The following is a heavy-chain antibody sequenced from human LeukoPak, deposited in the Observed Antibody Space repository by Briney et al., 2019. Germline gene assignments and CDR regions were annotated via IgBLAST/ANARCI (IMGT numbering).Heavy chain of an antibody. Sequence: SETLSLTCAVDGGSFSGYYWSWIRQPPGKGLEWIGEINASGSTNYNPSLKSRVTISVDTSKTQFSLKLSSVTAADTAVYYCARYSSGWYQESNTYYFDYWGQGTLVTVSS. D-gene: IGHD6-19*01. CDR2: INASGST. CDR1: GGSFSGYY. J-gene: IGHJ4*02. CDR3: ARYSSGWYQESNTYYFDY. V-gene: IGHV4-34*01.